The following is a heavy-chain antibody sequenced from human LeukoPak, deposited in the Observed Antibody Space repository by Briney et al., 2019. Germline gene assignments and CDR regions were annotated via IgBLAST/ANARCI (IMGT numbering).Heavy chain of an antibody. D-gene: IGHD6-19*01. Sequence: SETLSLTCAVYGGSFSGYYWSWIRQPPGKGLEWIGYIYYSGSTNYNPSLKSRVTISVDTSKNQFSLKLSSVTAADTAVYYCARVPSSGWYRDAFDIWGQGTMVTVSS. CDR2: IYYSGST. CDR3: ARVPSSGWYRDAFDI. CDR1: GGSFSGYY. V-gene: IGHV4-59*01. J-gene: IGHJ3*02.